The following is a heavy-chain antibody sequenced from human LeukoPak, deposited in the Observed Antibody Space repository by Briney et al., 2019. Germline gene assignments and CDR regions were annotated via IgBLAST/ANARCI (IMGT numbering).Heavy chain of an antibody. CDR3: ARESGSYYRYFDY. J-gene: IGHJ4*02. D-gene: IGHD1-26*01. V-gene: IGHV4-34*01. CDR2: INHSGST. Sequence: SETLSLTCAVYGGSFSGYYWSWIRQPPGKGLEWIGEINHSGSTNYNPSLKSRVTISVDTSKNQFSLKLSSVTAADTAVYYCARESGSYYRYFDYWGQGTLVTVSS. CDR1: GGSFSGYY.